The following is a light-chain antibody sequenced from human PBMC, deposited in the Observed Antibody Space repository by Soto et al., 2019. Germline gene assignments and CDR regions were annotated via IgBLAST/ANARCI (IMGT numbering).Light chain of an antibody. Sequence: QSVLTQPASVSGSPGQSITISCTGTSSDVGSYNLVSWYQQHPGKAPILMIYEGSKRPSGVSNRFSGSKSGNTASLTISGLQAEDEADYYCSSYASSTTPYVFGTGTKVTVL. CDR3: SSYASSTTPYV. CDR1: SSDVGSYNL. V-gene: IGLV2-14*02. J-gene: IGLJ1*01. CDR2: EGS.